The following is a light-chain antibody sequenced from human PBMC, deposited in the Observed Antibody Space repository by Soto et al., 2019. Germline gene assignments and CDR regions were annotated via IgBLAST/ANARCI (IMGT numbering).Light chain of an antibody. J-gene: IGLJ2*01. V-gene: IGLV2-8*01. CDR3: ISYAGSNNVI. CDR1: SSDVGGYNY. Sequence: QSALTQPASVSGSPGQSITISCTGTSSDVGGYNYVSWYQQHPGKAPKLMIYEVSQRPSGVPDRFSGSKSGNTASLTVSGLQAEDEADYYCISYAGSNNVIFGGGTKLTVL. CDR2: EVS.